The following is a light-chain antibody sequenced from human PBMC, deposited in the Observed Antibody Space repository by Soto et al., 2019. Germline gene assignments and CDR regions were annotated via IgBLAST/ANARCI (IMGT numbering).Light chain of an antibody. V-gene: IGKV3-15*01. CDR2: DAS. J-gene: IGKJ2*01. CDR1: QSVRSK. Sequence: EIVLTQSPDTLSVSPGERLALSCRASQSVRSKLAWYQQKPGQAPRVLINDASTRATGIPARFSGSGSGTEFTLTISSLESEDFGVYYCQQYNDWPLTFGQGTKLEIK. CDR3: QQYNDWPLT.